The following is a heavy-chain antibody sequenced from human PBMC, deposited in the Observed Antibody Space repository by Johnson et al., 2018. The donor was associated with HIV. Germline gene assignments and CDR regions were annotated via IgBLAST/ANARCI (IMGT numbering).Heavy chain of an antibody. Sequence: QVQLVESGGGLVKPGGSLRLSCAASGFTFSDSYMTWIRQAPGQGLEWISYISNSGSTIYYADSVKGRFTISRDNSKHTLYLQMNSLRAEDTAVYYCAREWIGHSSSWFRYAFDIWGQGTMVTVSS. CDR1: GFTFSDSY. CDR3: AREWIGHSSSWFRYAFDI. CDR2: ISNSGSTI. D-gene: IGHD6-13*01. J-gene: IGHJ3*02. V-gene: IGHV3-11*04.